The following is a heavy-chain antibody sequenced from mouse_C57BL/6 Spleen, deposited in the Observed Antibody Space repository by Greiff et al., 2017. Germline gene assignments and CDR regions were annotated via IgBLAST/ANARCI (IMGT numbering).Heavy chain of an antibody. V-gene: IGHV5-12*01. CDR1: GFTFSDYY. D-gene: IGHD2-3*01. J-gene: IGHJ2*01. CDR3: SREVNDGYPGDY. CDR2: ISNGGGST. Sequence: EVQGVESGGGLVQPGGSLKLSCAASGFTFSDYYMYWVRQTPEKRLEWVAYISNGGGSTYYPDTVKGRFTISRDNAKNTLSLQMSRRKSEDTAMYYCSREVNDGYPGDYWGQGTTVTVSS.